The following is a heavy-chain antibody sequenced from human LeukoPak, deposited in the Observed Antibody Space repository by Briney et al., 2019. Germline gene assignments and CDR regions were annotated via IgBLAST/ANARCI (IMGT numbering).Heavy chain of an antibody. D-gene: IGHD3-22*01. CDR2: TYYSGST. CDR1: GGSISSGDYY. Sequence: PSETLSLTCTVSGGSISSGDYYWSWIRQPPGKGLEWIGYTYYSGSTYYNPSLKNRVSISVDTSKNQFSLNLSSVTAADTAVYYCARPYYYDSRIDPWGQGTLVIVSS. J-gene: IGHJ5*02. CDR3: ARPYYYDSRIDP. V-gene: IGHV4-30-4*01.